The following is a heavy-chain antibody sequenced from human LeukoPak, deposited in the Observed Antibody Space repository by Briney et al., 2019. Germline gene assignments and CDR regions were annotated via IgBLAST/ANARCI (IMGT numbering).Heavy chain of an antibody. V-gene: IGHV3-30-3*01. CDR3: ARTMRGYCTNGVCPYLDY. Sequence: PGRSLRLSCAVSGFTFSSYAMHWVRQAPGKGLEWVAVISKDGSNKYYADSVKGRFTISRDNSKNTLYLQMNSLRAEDTAVYYCARTMRGYCTNGVCPYLDYWGQGTLVTVSS. D-gene: IGHD2-8*01. CDR1: GFTFSSYA. J-gene: IGHJ4*02. CDR2: ISKDGSNK.